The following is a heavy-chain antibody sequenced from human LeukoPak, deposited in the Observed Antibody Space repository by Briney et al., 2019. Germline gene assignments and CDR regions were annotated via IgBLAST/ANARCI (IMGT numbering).Heavy chain of an antibody. V-gene: IGHV3-48*02. Sequence: PGGSLRLSCAASAFTFSDYSMNWVRQAPGKGLEWISYIDTSSSTMYYADSVMGRFTISRDNAKESLYLQMNSLRDEDTAVYYCAKMEDRLTLTRGVIIGGDWGQGTLVTVSS. CDR1: AFTFSDYS. CDR2: IDTSSSTM. D-gene: IGHD3-10*01. J-gene: IGHJ4*02. CDR3: AKMEDRLTLTRGVIIGGD.